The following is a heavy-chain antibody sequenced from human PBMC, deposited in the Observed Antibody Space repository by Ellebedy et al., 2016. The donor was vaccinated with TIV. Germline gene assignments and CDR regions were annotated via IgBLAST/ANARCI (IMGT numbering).Heavy chain of an antibody. D-gene: IGHD3-9*01. CDR1: GFPFKDAW. J-gene: IGHJ4*02. CDR3: TTTAPQRNFEWTFDY. Sequence: GESLKISCAASGFPFKDAWMTWVRQAPGEGLELVGRIESKAEGGTTDYTAPVKGRFTISRDDSKNTPSLIMNSLRTEDTAVYYCTTTAPQRNFEWTFDYWGQGILVTVSS. V-gene: IGHV3-15*04. CDR2: IESKAEGGTT.